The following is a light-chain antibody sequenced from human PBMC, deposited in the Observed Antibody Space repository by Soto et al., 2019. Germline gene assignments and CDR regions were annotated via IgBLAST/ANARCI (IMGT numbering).Light chain of an antibody. V-gene: IGKV1-6*01. CDR3: LQDYTYPRT. Sequence: AIQMTQSPSSLSASVGDRVTITCRASQGIRNDLGWYQQKPGRAPNLLIYAASTLQSGVPSRFSGSGSGTDFTLTISSLQPEDFATYYCLQDYTYPRTFGQGTKVEIK. J-gene: IGKJ1*01. CDR2: AAS. CDR1: QGIRND.